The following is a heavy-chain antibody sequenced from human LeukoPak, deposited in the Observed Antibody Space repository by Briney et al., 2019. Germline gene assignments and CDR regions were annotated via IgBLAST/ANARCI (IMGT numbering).Heavy chain of an antibody. V-gene: IGHV3-64D*09. CDR3: VKLGLSIAAAGAGVDY. D-gene: IGHD6-13*01. Sequence: GGSLRLPCSASGFTFSGYSMHWVRQAPGKGLDYVSGISPNGAGTYYGDSVKGRFTISRDNSKNTVYLQMSSLTTEDAALYYCVKLGLSIAAAGAGVDYWGQGALVTVSS. CDR2: ISPNGAGT. J-gene: IGHJ4*02. CDR1: GFTFSGYS.